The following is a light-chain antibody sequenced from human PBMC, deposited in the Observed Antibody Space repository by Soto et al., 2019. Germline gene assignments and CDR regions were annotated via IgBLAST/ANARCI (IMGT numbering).Light chain of an antibody. Sequence: EIVMTQSPATLSVSPGGRATLSCRASQSVSSNLAWYQQKPGQAPRLLIYGETARATGIPARFSGSGSGTEFTLTISSLQSEDFAVYFCQQYYDWPRTFGQGTKVDIK. CDR3: QQYYDWPRT. CDR1: QSVSSN. V-gene: IGKV3-15*01. CDR2: GET. J-gene: IGKJ1*01.